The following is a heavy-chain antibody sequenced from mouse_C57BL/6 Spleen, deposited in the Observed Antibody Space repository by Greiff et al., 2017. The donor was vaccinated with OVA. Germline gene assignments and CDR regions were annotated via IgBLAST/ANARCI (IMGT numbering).Heavy chain of an antibody. V-gene: IGHV3-6*01. J-gene: IGHJ2*01. CDR3: ARKEVYSPYFDY. D-gene: IGHD1-3*01. CDR2: ISYDGSN. CDR1: GYSITSGYY. Sequence: DVHLVESGPGLVKPSQSLSLTCSVTGYSITSGYYWNWIRQFPGNKLEWMGYISYDGSNNYNPSLKNRISITRDTSKNQFFLKLNSVTTEDTATYYCARKEVYSPYFDYWGQGTTLTVSS.